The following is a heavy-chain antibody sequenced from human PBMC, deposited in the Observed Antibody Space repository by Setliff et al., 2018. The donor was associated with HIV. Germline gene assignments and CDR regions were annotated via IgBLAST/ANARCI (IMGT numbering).Heavy chain of an antibody. CDR2: IYSGGST. V-gene: IGHV3-66*01. J-gene: IGHJ3*02. D-gene: IGHD3-10*01. Sequence: GGSLRLSCAASGFTVTRNYMGWVRQAPGKGLEWVSVIYSGGSTYYADSVKGRFTISRDNSKNTVYLQMNSLRAEDTAVYYCARDLSPPNSGIYFALDIWGQGTMVTVSS. CDR1: GFTVTRNY. CDR3: ARDLSPPNSGIYFALDI.